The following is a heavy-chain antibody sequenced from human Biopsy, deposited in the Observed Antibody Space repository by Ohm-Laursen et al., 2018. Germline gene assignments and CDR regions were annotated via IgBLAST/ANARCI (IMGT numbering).Heavy chain of an antibody. Sequence: LRLPCTATGFSVSSYDMNWVRQAPGKGLEWISYISETSSHIYDADSVRGRFTVARDIAKNSLYLQLNSLRVEDTAVYYCARDSSRRAREGGMDVWGQGTTVTVSS. CDR2: ISETSSHI. V-gene: IGHV3-21*01. J-gene: IGHJ6*02. D-gene: IGHD6-6*01. CDR3: ARDSSRRAREGGMDV. CDR1: GFSVSSYD.